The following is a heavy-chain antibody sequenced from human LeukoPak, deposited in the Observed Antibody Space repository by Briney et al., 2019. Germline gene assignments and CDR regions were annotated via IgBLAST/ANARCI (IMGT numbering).Heavy chain of an antibody. J-gene: IGHJ4*02. Sequence: KLSETLSLTCAVYGGAFCGFYWSCIRQPPGKGLGWIGEINHSASTNYTPSLKSRVTISVDTSKNQFSLKLSSVTAADTAVYYCARGLSPFDWLLKPRDYWGQGTLVTVSS. CDR1: GGAFCGFY. V-gene: IGHV4-34*01. D-gene: IGHD3-9*01. CDR2: INHSAST. CDR3: ARGLSPFDWLLKPRDY.